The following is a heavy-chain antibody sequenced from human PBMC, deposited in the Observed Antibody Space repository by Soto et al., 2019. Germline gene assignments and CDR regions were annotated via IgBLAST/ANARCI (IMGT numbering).Heavy chain of an antibody. CDR1: GGSISSGDYY. V-gene: IGHV4-30-4*01. D-gene: IGHD2-8*01. Sequence: PSETLSLTCTVSGGSISSGDYYWSWIRQPPGKGLEWTGYIYYSGSTYYNPSLKSRVTISVDTSKNQFSLKLSSVTAADTAVYYCARGASYCTNGVCYPNWFDPWGQGTLVTVSS. CDR2: IYYSGST. CDR3: ARGASYCTNGVCYPNWFDP. J-gene: IGHJ5*02.